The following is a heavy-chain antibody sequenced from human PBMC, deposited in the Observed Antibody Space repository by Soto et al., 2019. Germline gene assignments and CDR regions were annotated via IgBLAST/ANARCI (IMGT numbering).Heavy chain of an antibody. D-gene: IGHD4-17*01. J-gene: IGHJ3*02. Sequence: EVQLLESGGGLVQPGGSLRLSCAASGFTFSSYAMSWVRQAPGKGLEWVSAISGSGGSTYYADSVKGRFTISRDNSKNTLYLQMNSLRAEDTAVYYCAKGDDYGDSMGVAFDIWGQGTMVTVSS. CDR1: GFTFSSYA. V-gene: IGHV3-23*01. CDR2: ISGSGGST. CDR3: AKGDDYGDSMGVAFDI.